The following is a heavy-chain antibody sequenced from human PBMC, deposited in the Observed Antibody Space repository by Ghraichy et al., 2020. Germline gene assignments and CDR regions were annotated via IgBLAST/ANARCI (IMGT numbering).Heavy chain of an antibody. CDR3: AKDSYYYGYWFDP. CDR2: ISGSGGST. CDR1: GFTFSSYA. Sequence: GGSLRLSCAAPGFTFSSYAMSWVRQAPGKGLEWVSGISGSGGSTHYADSVKGRFTISRDNSKNTLYLQMNSLRAEDTAVYYCAKDSYYYGYWFDPWGQGTLVTVSS. D-gene: IGHD3-10*01. V-gene: IGHV3-23*01. J-gene: IGHJ5*02.